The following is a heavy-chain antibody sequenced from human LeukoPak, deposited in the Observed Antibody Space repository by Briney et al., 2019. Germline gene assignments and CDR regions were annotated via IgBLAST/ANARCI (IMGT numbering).Heavy chain of an antibody. CDR3: AKDLSVSDRSEFDY. CDR2: ISYDGSNK. D-gene: IGHD1-14*01. Sequence: GGSLRLSCAASGFTFSSYGMHWVRQAPGKGLEWVAVISYDGSNKYYAGSVKGRFTISRDNSKNTLYLQMNSLRAEDTAVYYCAKDLSVSDRSEFDYWGQGTLVTVSS. V-gene: IGHV3-30*18. CDR1: GFTFSSYG. J-gene: IGHJ4*02.